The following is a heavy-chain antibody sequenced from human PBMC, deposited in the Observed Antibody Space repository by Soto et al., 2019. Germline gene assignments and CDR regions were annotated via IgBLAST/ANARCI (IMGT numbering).Heavy chain of an antibody. CDR1: GFNFRTYW. CDR2: INTDGSGI. Sequence: EVQLVESGGGLVQPGGSLRLSCAASGFNFRTYWMHWVRQVAGKGLEWVSHINTDGSGISYADSVKGRFTISRDNAKNTPYLQMNNLRAEGAALYHCASPTVGGFDRWGQGTLVTVSS. V-gene: IGHV3-74*01. CDR3: ASPTVGGFDR. J-gene: IGHJ4*02. D-gene: IGHD3-16*01.